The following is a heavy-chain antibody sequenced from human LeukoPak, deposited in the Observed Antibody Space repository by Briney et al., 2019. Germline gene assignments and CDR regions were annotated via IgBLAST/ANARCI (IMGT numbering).Heavy chain of an antibody. Sequence: GGSLRLSCAASGFTFTTSWIHWVRQAPGKGLEWVSRISSDGSSTDYADSVKGRFTISRDNAKNALYLQIHSLRAEDTAMYYCAHLQYCSGTTCPYSDYWGQGTLVTVSS. V-gene: IGHV3-74*01. CDR3: AHLQYCSGTTCPYSDY. CDR1: GFTFTTSW. CDR2: ISSDGSST. J-gene: IGHJ4*02. D-gene: IGHD2/OR15-2a*01.